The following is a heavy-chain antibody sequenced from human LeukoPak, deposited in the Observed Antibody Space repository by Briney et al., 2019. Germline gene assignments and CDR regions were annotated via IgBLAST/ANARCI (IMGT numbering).Heavy chain of an antibody. J-gene: IGHJ5*02. CDR2: ISAYNGNT. Sequence: ASVKVSCKAAGYTFTSYGISWVRQAPGQGLEWMGGISAYNGNTNYAQKLQGRVTMTTDTSTSTAYMELRSLRSDDTAVYYCASEPPLQSGMNWFDPWGQGTLVTVSS. V-gene: IGHV1-18*01. CDR3: ASEPPLQSGMNWFDP. CDR1: GYTFTSYG. D-gene: IGHD6-25*01.